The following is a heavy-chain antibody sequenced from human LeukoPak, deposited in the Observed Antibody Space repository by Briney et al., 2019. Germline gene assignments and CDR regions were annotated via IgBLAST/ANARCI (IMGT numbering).Heavy chain of an antibody. CDR2: ISPNSGAT. Sequence: GASVKVSCKASGYTFTGYYIHWVRQAPGQGLEWMGWISPNSGATNYAQSFQGRVTMTRDTSTNTAHMELSRLRSDDTDVYYCARGDCSVSGCHGGNWFDPWGQGTPVTVSS. V-gene: IGHV1-2*02. CDR1: GYTFTGYY. D-gene: IGHD2-15*01. J-gene: IGHJ5*02. CDR3: ARGDCSVSGCHGGNWFDP.